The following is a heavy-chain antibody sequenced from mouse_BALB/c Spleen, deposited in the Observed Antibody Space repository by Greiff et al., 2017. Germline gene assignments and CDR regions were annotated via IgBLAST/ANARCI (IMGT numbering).Heavy chain of an antibody. CDR2: IWAGGST. CDR3: AREGYGNGRAMDY. CDR1: GFSLTSYG. J-gene: IGHJ4*01. V-gene: IGHV2-9*02. D-gene: IGHD2-1*01. Sequence: VQGVESGPGLVAPSQSLSITCTVSGFSLTSYGVHWVRQPPGKGLEWLGVIWAGGSTNYNSALMSRLSISKDNSKSQVFLKMNSLQTDDTAMYYCAREGYGNGRAMDYWGQGTSVTVSA.